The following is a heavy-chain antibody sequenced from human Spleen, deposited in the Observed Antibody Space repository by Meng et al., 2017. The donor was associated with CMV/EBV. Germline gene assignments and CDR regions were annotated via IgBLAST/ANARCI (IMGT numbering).Heavy chain of an antibody. V-gene: IGHV1-2*02. J-gene: IGHJ5*02. CDR3: ATARLGNWYDP. CDR2: INPNSGGT. CDR1: GYTFTGYY. Sequence: SFQASGYTFTGYYVHWVRQAPGQGLEWMGWINPNSGGTNYAQKFQGRVTMTRDSSINTAYMELSSLRSDDTAVYYCATARLGNWYDPWGQGTLVTVSS.